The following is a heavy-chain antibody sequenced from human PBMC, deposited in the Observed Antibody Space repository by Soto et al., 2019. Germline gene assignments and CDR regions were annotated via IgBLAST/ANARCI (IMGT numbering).Heavy chain of an antibody. CDR3: ARSRYLEY. Sequence: GGSLRLSCAASGFTFSDYYMSWIRQAPGKGLEWVANIKQDGSEKNYVDSVEGRFTISRDNAKNSLYLQMNSLRAEDTAVYYCARSRYLEYWGQGTLVTVSS. CDR1: GFTFSDYY. V-gene: IGHV3-7*04. D-gene: IGHD1-20*01. J-gene: IGHJ4*02. CDR2: IKQDGSEK.